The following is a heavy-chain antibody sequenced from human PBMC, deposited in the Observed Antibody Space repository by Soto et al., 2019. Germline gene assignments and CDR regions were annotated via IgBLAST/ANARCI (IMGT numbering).Heavy chain of an antibody. Sequence: SETLSLTCTVSGGSISSYYWSWIRQPPGKGLEWIGYIYYSGSTNYNPSLKSRVTISVDTSKNQFSLKLSSVTAADTAVYYCARRTAAFGIFGVYYFDYWGQGTLVTVSS. CDR3: ARRTAAFGIFGVYYFDY. CDR2: IYYSGST. V-gene: IGHV4-59*08. J-gene: IGHJ4*02. D-gene: IGHD3-3*01. CDR1: GGSISSYY.